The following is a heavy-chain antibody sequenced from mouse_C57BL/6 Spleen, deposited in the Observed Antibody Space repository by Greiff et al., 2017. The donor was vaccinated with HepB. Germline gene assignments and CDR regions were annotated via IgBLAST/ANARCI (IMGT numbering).Heavy chain of an antibody. V-gene: IGHV1-72*01. D-gene: IGHD1-1*01. Sequence: QVQLQQPGAELVKPGASVKLSCKASGYTFTSYWMHWVKQRPGRGLEWIGRIDPNSGGTKYNEKFKSKATLTVDKTSSTAYMQLSSLTSEDSAVYYCARYYGSSPYYAMDYWGQGTSVTVSS. CDR2: IDPNSGGT. CDR3: ARYYGSSPYYAMDY. CDR1: GYTFTSYW. J-gene: IGHJ4*01.